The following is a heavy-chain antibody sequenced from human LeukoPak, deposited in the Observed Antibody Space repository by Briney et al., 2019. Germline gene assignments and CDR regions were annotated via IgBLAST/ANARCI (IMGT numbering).Heavy chain of an antibody. D-gene: IGHD2-15*01. J-gene: IGHJ3*01. CDR3: ARVPGRYAFDF. CDR2: ISTSGSST. CDR1: GFTFSDYY. Sequence: GGSLRLSCAASGFTFSDYYMSWIRQAPGKGLEWVSYISTSGSSTNYAESVKGRFTISRDNAKNSLHLQMDRLRGDDTAVYYCARVPGRYAFDFWGQGTMVTVSS. V-gene: IGHV3-11*03.